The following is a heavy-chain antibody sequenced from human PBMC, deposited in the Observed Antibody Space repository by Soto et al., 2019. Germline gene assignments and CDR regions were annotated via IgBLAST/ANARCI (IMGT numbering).Heavy chain of an antibody. D-gene: IGHD5-12*01. V-gene: IGHV1-46*01. CDR1: GYTFTSYY. Sequence: ASVKVSCKASGYTFTSYYMHWVRQAPGQGLEWMGIINPSGGSTSYAQKFQGRVTMTRDTSTSTVYMELSSLRSEDTAVYYCARLTSVANYYYYGMDVWGQGTTVTVSS. CDR3: ARLTSVANYYYYGMDV. J-gene: IGHJ6*02. CDR2: INPSGGST.